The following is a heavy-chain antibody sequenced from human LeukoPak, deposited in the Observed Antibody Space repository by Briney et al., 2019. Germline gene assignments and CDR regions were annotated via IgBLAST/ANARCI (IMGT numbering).Heavy chain of an antibody. CDR2: INHSGST. V-gene: IGHV4-34*01. J-gene: IGHJ4*02. D-gene: IGHD3-3*01. Sequence: SETLSLTCAVYGGSFSGYYWSWIRQPPGKGPEWIGEINHSGSTNYNPSLKSRVTISVDTSKNQFSLKLSSVTAADTAVYYCARGNYDFWSGYPLDYWGQGTLVTVSS. CDR3: ARGNYDFWSGYPLDY. CDR1: GGSFSGYY.